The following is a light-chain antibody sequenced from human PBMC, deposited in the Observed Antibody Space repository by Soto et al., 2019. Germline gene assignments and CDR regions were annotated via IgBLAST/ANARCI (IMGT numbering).Light chain of an antibody. CDR1: SSDVGGYNY. V-gene: IGLV2-8*01. CDR3: SSYSGSNNWAV. J-gene: IGLJ3*02. CDR2: EDT. Sequence: QSALTQPPSASGSPGQSVTISCTGTSSDVGGYNYVSWYQQHPGKAPKLIIYEDTKRPSGVPDRFTGSKSGNTASLTVSGRQADEEADYYCSSYSGSNNWAVFGGGTKLTVL.